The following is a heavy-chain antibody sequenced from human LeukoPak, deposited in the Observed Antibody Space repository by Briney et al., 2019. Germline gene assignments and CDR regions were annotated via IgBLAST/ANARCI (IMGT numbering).Heavy chain of an antibody. CDR1: GGSISSYY. CDR2: TSYTGST. J-gene: IGHJ4*02. CDR3: ARRGYSYETYYFDY. D-gene: IGHD5-18*01. V-gene: IGHV4-59*08. Sequence: SETLSLTCTVSGGSISSYYWSWIRQPPGKGLEWIGHTSYTGSTNYNPSLKSRVTISIDTSKNQLSLKLSSVTAADTAVYYCARRGYSYETYYFDYWGQGALVTVSS.